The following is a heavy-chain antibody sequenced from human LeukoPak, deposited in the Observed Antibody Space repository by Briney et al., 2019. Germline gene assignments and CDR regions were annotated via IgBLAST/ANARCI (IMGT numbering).Heavy chain of an antibody. CDR3: AGLTVTTSGEVDY. Sequence: ASVKVSCKASGYTFTGYYMHWVRQAPGQGLEWMGWINPNSGGTNYAQKFQGRVTMTRDTSISTAYMELSRLRSDDTAVYYCAGLTVTTSGEVDYWGQGTLVTVSS. J-gene: IGHJ4*02. CDR1: GYTFTGYY. CDR2: INPNSGGT. V-gene: IGHV1-2*02. D-gene: IGHD1-14*01.